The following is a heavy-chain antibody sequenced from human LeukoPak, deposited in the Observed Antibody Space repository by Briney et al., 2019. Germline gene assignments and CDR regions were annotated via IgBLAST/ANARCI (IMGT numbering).Heavy chain of an antibody. D-gene: IGHD3-10*01. CDR1: GITLTDYY. V-gene: IGHV3-11*06. CDR3: AKLKRGRFRSDYTYYMDV. Sequence: GGSLRLSCAASGITLTDYYMSWIRQAPGKGLEWVSYISSSSSYIYYADSVKGRFTISRDNAKNSLYLQMNSLRAEDTAVYYCAKLKRGRFRSDYTYYMDVWGKGTTVTVPS. CDR2: ISSSSSYI. J-gene: IGHJ6*03.